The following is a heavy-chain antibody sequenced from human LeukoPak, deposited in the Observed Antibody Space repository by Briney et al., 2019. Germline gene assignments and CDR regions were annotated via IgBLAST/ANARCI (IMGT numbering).Heavy chain of an antibody. CDR3: ARDRGFWSGSEGY. Sequence: GGSLRLSCAASGFTFSSYWMSWVRQAPGKGLEWVANIKQDGSEKYYVDSVRGRFTISRDNAKNSLYLQMNSLRAEDTAVYYCARDRGFWSGSEGYWGQGTLVTVSS. V-gene: IGHV3-7*01. D-gene: IGHD3-3*01. CDR2: IKQDGSEK. CDR1: GFTFSSYW. J-gene: IGHJ4*02.